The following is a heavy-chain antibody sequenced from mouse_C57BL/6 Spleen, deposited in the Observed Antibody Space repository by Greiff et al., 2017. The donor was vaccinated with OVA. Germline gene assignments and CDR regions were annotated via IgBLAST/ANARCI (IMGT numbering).Heavy chain of an antibody. D-gene: IGHD1-1*01. V-gene: IGHV1-69*01. CDR1: GYTFTSYW. Sequence: QVQLQQPGAELVMPGASVKLSCKASGYTFTSYWMHWVKQRPGQGLEWIGEIDPSDSYTNYNQTFKGKSTLTVDKSSSTAYMQLSSLTTEDSAVYYCARTITTVEWYFDVWGTGTTVTVSS. J-gene: IGHJ1*03. CDR3: ARTITTVEWYFDV. CDR2: IDPSDSYT.